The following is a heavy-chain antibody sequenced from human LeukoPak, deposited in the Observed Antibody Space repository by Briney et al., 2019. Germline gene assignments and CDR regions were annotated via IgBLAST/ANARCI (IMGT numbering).Heavy chain of an antibody. J-gene: IGHJ4*02. D-gene: IGHD6-13*01. Sequence: GGSLRLSCAASGFTVSSNYMSWVRQAPGKGLEWVSVIYSGGSTYYADSVKGRFTISRDNSKNTLYLQMNSLRAEDTAVYYCARDPKSGAAAGTDYWGQGTLVTASS. CDR1: GFTVSSNY. CDR3: ARDPKSGAAAGTDY. CDR2: IYSGGST. V-gene: IGHV3-66*01.